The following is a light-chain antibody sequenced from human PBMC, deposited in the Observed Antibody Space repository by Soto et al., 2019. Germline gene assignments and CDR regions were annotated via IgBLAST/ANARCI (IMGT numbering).Light chain of an antibody. Sequence: QSVLTQSPSASGTPGQRVTISCSGSRSNIGTYTVNWYQQLPGTAPTLLIYRNHQLPSGVPDRFSGSKSGTSASLAISGPKSEEEADYYCAAWDDSLRAVVFGGGTKLTVL. J-gene: IGLJ2*01. CDR3: AAWDDSLRAVV. CDR2: RNH. CDR1: RSNIGTYT. V-gene: IGLV1-44*01.